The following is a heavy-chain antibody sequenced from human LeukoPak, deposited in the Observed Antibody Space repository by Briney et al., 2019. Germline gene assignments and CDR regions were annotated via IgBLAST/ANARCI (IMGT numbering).Heavy chain of an antibody. J-gene: IGHJ4*02. CDR3: AKLRDTSGWFLDY. Sequence: GGSLRLSCAASGFSISDYDIHWVRQAPGKGLEWVAVISYDGSNKYYEDSVKGRFTISRDNSKNTLFLQMNSLRSEDTAVYYCAKLRDTSGWFLDYWGQGTLVTVSS. D-gene: IGHD6-19*01. CDR2: ISYDGSNK. CDR1: GFSISDYD. V-gene: IGHV3-30*18.